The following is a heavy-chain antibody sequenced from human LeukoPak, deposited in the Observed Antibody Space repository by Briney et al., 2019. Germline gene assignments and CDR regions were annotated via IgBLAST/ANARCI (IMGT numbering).Heavy chain of an antibody. CDR3: ARFTIFGVVRGYGMGV. D-gene: IGHD3-3*01. Sequence: ASVKVSCKASGYTFTSYGISWVRQAPGQGLEWMGWISAYNGNTNYAQKLQGRVTMTTDTSTSTAYMELRSLRSDDTAVYYCARFTIFGVVRGYGMGVWGQGTTVTVSS. J-gene: IGHJ6*02. CDR2: ISAYNGNT. V-gene: IGHV1-18*01. CDR1: GYTFTSYG.